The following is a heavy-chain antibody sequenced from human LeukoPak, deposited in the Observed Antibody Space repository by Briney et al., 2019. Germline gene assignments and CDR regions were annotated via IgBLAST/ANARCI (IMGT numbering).Heavy chain of an antibody. V-gene: IGHV3-21*01. Sequence: PGGSLRLSCAASEFTFSSYSMNWVRQAPGKGLEWVSSISSSSSYIYYADSVKGRFTISRDNAKNSLYLQMNSLRAEDTAVYYCAKNYYDSSGLFDYWGQGTLVIVSS. J-gene: IGHJ4*02. CDR2: ISSSSSYI. CDR3: AKNYYDSSGLFDY. D-gene: IGHD3-22*01. CDR1: EFTFSSYS.